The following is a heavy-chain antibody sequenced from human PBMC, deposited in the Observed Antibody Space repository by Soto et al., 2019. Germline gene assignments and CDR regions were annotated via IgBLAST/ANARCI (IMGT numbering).Heavy chain of an antibody. CDR3: ARGYCNSPSCSGRDWFDP. D-gene: IGHD2-2*01. Sequence: QVHLVQSGAEVKKPGASVKVSCKASAYTFTNYGINWVRQAPGQGLEWMGWVSTYNGDTKYAQKLQGRVTMTTDTSTRTANMELRSLISDDTDVYYCARGYCNSPSCSGRDWFDPWGQGTLVTVST. V-gene: IGHV1-18*01. J-gene: IGHJ5*02. CDR2: VSTYNGDT. CDR1: AYTFTNYG.